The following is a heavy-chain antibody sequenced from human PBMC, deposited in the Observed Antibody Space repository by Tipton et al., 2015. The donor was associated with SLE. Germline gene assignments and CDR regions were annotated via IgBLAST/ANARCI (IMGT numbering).Heavy chain of an antibody. J-gene: IGHJ3*02. CDR2: ISGSGGST. CDR1: GGSFSGYY. V-gene: IGHV3-23*01. D-gene: IGHD3-22*01. Sequence: LSLTCAVYGGSFSGYYWSWIRQAPGKGLEWVSAISGSGGSTYYADSVKGRFTISRDNSKNTLYLQMNSLRAEDTAVYYCAKDWWLLLNAFDIWGQGTMVTVSS. CDR3: AKDWWLLLNAFDI.